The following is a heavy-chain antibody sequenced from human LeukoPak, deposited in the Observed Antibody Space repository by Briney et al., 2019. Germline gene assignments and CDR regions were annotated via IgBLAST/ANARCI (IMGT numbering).Heavy chain of an antibody. D-gene: IGHD6-19*01. CDR1: GFTFSDYY. Sequence: GGSLRLSCAASGFTFSDYYMSWIRQAPGKGLEWISYISRSISTIYYADSVKGRFIISRDNAKNSLFLQMNSLRDEDTAVYYCARETSSGWYIPLWGQGTLVTVSS. CDR2: ISRSISTI. CDR3: ARETSSGWYIPL. V-gene: IGHV3-11*01. J-gene: IGHJ4*02.